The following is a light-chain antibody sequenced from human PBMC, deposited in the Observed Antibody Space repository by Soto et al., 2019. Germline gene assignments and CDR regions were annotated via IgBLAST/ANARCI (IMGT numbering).Light chain of an antibody. Sequence: EVVMTQSPAALSVSPGERAALSCRASQSVNINLAWYQQKPGQSPRLLLYGASTRSTGIPARFSGSGSGTDFTLTISSLQSEDFAVYYCQQYNNWPRTFGQGTKVE. CDR2: GAS. CDR1: QSVNIN. V-gene: IGKV3-15*01. J-gene: IGKJ1*01. CDR3: QQYNNWPRT.